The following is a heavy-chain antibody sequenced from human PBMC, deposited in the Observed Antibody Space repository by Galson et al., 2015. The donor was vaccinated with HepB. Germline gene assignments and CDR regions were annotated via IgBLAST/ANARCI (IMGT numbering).Heavy chain of an antibody. D-gene: IGHD5-18*01. CDR3: ARARGYSYGYGMDV. CDR1: GFTFSSYG. V-gene: IGHV3-33*08. Sequence: SLRLSCAASGFTFSSYGMHWVRQAPGKGLEWVAVIWYDGSNKYYAASVKGRFTISRDNSKNTLYLQMNSLRAEDTAVYYCARARGYSYGYGMDVWGQGTTVTVSS. J-gene: IGHJ6*02. CDR2: IWYDGSNK.